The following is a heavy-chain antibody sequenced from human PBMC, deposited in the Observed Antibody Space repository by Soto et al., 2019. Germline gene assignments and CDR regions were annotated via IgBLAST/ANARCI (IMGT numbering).Heavy chain of an antibody. CDR1: GGSISSYRYY. CDR3: ARRCVYSYGLFDY. D-gene: IGHD5-18*01. Sequence: QLQVQESGPGLVKPSETLSLTCTVSGGSISSYRYYWGWIRQPPGKGLEWIGSIYYSGSTYYNPSLKSRVTISVETSKNQFSLKLNSMTGEDTAVYYCARRCVYSYGLFDYWGQGTLDTVSS. J-gene: IGHJ4*02. CDR2: IYYSGST. V-gene: IGHV4-39*01.